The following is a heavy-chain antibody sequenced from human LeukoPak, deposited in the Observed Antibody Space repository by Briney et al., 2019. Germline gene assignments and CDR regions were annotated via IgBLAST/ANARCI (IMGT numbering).Heavy chain of an antibody. CDR3: ATDQKTPNYDYVWGSYRPLAY. D-gene: IGHD3-16*02. Sequence: ASVKVSCKVSGYTLTELSMHWVRQAPGKGLEWMGGFDPEDGETIYAQKFQGRVTMTEDTSTDTAYMELSSLRSEDTAVYYCATDQKTPNYDYVWGSYRPLAYWGQGTLVTVSS. J-gene: IGHJ4*02. CDR1: GYTLTELS. CDR2: FDPEDGET. V-gene: IGHV1-24*01.